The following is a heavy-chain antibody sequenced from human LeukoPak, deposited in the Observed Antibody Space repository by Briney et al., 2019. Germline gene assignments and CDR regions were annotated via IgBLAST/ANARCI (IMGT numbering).Heavy chain of an antibody. V-gene: IGHV3-74*01. Sequence: GGSLRLSCAASGFTFSSYWMHWVRQAPGKGLVWVSRINSDGSSTSYVDSVKGRFTISRDNSKNTLFLQMNSLRAEDSAVYYCATDREGDPSAYYLVGGQGTLITVSS. CDR3: ATDREGDPSAYYLV. CDR1: GFTFSSYW. CDR2: INSDGSST. D-gene: IGHD3-22*01. J-gene: IGHJ4*02.